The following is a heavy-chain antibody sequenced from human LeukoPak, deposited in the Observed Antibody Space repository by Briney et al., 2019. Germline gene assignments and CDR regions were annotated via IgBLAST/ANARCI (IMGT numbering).Heavy chain of an antibody. J-gene: IGHJ3*01. Sequence: SVKVSCKSSGGTFKNYSVNWVRQAPGQGLEWMGRIIPISGTTNYAQKFQGRVTITTDESTSPAYMELSSLRSEDTAVYYCAREGPGGDLTWGQGTMVTVSS. V-gene: IGHV1-69*05. CDR1: GGTFKNYS. CDR2: IIPISGTT. CDR3: AREGPGGDLT. D-gene: IGHD2-21*02.